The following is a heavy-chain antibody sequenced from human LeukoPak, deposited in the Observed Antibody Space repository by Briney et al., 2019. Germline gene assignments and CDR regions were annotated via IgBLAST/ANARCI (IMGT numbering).Heavy chain of an antibody. Sequence: PGGSLRLSCAASGFTFSSNAMTWVRQAPGEGLEWDSTITGSDDTTYYADSVKGRFTISRDYSKNTVHLQLNNLRAEDTAMYYCAKGPQLYSGYHPDYWGQGTLVTVSS. J-gene: IGHJ4*02. D-gene: IGHD5-12*01. CDR1: GFTFSSNA. V-gene: IGHV3-23*01. CDR3: AKGPQLYSGYHPDY. CDR2: ITGSDDTT.